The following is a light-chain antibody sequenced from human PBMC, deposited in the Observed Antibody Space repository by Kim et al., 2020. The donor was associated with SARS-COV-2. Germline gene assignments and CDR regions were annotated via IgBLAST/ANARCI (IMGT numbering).Light chain of an antibody. CDR1: ESISNN. J-gene: IGKJ2*01. Sequence: EIVMTQSPATLSVSPGERATLSCRASESISNNLAWYQHKPGQAPRLLIYGASTRATGIPARFSGSGSGTDFTLTVSSLQSEDFAVNYCHQYNGWPPGDTLGQGTKLEL. CDR3: HQYNGWPPGDT. V-gene: IGKV3-15*01. CDR2: GAS.